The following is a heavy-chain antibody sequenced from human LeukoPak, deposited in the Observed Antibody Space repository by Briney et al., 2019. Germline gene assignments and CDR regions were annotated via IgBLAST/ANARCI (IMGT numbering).Heavy chain of an antibody. J-gene: IGHJ6*03. D-gene: IGHD2-2*01. V-gene: IGHV1-46*03. CDR3: ARRVYCSSTSCYHYYYYMDV. CDR1: GYTFTSYY. Sequence: ASVKVSCKASGYTFTSYYMHWVRQAPGQGLEWMGIINPSGGSTTYAQKFQGRVTMTRDTSTSTVYMELSSLRSEDTAVYYCARRVYCSSTSCYHYYYYMDVWGKGTTVTVSS. CDR2: INPSGGST.